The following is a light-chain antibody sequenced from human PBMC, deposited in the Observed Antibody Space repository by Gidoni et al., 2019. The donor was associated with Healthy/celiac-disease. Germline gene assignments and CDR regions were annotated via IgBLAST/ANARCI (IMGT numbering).Light chain of an antibody. J-gene: IGKJ2*01. CDR1: QSISSW. V-gene: IGKV1-5*03. CDR3: QQYNSYSPET. CDR2: KAS. Sequence: DIQMTQSPSTLSASVGDRVTITCRASQSISSWLAWYQQKPGKAPKLLIYKASSLESGVPSRFSGSGSGTEFTLTISSLQPDDFATYYCQQYNSYSPETFGQXTKLEIK.